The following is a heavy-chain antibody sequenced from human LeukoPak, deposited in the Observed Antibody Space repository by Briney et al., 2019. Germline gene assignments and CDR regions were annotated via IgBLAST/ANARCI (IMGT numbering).Heavy chain of an antibody. CDR1: GRPLSSSSPY. D-gene: IGHD3-10*01. J-gene: IGHJ4*02. V-gene: IGHV4-39*01. Sequence: PSDTLSLTCTVSGRPLSSSSPYWGWIRQSPGQGLEWIGTIYYSGSIYYNPSLKSRVTISVDTYKSQLSLKLGAVSAADTAVLYRARHGSGSGRYYYFDYWGQGTLVTVSS. CDR2: IYYSGSI. CDR3: ARHGSGSGRYYYFDY.